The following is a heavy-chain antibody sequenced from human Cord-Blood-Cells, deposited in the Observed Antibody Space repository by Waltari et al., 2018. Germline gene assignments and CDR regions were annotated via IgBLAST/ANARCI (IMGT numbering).Heavy chain of an antibody. CDR1: GFTFSSYW. CDR2: IKQDGSEK. J-gene: IGHJ3*02. CDR3: AREAGFGAFDI. V-gene: IGHV3-7*01. D-gene: IGHD3-16*01. Sequence: EVQLVESGGGLVQPGGSLRLSCAASGFTFSSYWMSWFRQAPGKGLEWVANIKQDGSEKDYVGTVKGRFTISRDNAKNTRYLQMNSLRAEDTAVYYCAREAGFGAFDIWGQGTMVTVSS.